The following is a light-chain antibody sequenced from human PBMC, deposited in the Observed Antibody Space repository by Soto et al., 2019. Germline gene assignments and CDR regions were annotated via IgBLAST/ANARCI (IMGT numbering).Light chain of an antibody. CDR2: EVN. CDR3: CSFTTTSTHV. CDR1: SSDIGAYDY. V-gene: IGLV2-14*01. J-gene: IGLJ1*01. Sequence: QSALTQPASLSVSPGQSITISCTGTSSDIGAYDYVSWFQQHPGKAPKLMISEVNNRPSGVSNRFSGSKSGNTAYLTISGLQVEDEAEYFCCSFTTTSTHVFGTGTKVNVL.